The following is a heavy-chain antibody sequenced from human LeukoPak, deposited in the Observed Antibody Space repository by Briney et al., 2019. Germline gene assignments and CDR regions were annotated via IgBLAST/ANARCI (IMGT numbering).Heavy chain of an antibody. CDR1: GGSISGYY. D-gene: IGHD2-2*01. V-gene: IGHV4-59*01. CDR3: ARVVGYCSSTSCYSRGYYYMDV. CDR2: IYYSGST. J-gene: IGHJ6*03. Sequence: SETLSLTCTVSGGSISGYYWSWIRQPPGKGLEWIGYIYYSGSTNYNPSLKSRVTISVGTSKNQFSLKLSSVTAADTAVYYCARVVGYCSSTSCYSRGYYYMDVWGKGTTVTVSS.